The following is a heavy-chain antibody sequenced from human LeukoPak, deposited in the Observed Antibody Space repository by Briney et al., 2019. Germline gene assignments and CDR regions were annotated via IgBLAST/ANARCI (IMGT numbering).Heavy chain of an antibody. D-gene: IGHD3-3*01. CDR1: GFTFSSYS. CDR3: ARIFGADDFWSGFPKDNWFDP. CDR2: ISSSSSYI. Sequence: GGSLRLSCAASGFTFSSYSMEGLRQAPGKGLEWVSSISSSSSYIYYADSVKGRFTISRDNAKNSLYLQMNSLRAEDTAVYYCARIFGADDFWSGFPKDNWFDPWGQGTLVTVSS. V-gene: IGHV3-21*01. J-gene: IGHJ5*02.